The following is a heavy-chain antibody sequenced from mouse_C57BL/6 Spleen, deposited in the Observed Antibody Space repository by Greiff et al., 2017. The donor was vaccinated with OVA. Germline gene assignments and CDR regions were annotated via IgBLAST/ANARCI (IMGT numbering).Heavy chain of an antibody. J-gene: IGHJ4*01. CDR3: ARRAYYSNPYAMDY. D-gene: IGHD2-5*01. V-gene: IGHV5-17*01. CDR2: ISSGSSTI. CDR1: GFTFSDYG. Sequence: EVQLVESGGGLVKPGGSLKLSCAASGFTFSDYGMHWVRQAPEKGLEWVAYISSGSSTIYYADTVKGRFPISRDNAKNTLFLQMTSLRSEDTAMYYCARRAYYSNPYAMDYWGQGTSVTVSS.